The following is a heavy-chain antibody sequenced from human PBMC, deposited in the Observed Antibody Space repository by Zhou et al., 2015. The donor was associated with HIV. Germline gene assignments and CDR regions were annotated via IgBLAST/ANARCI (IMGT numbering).Heavy chain of an antibody. J-gene: IGHJ5*02. D-gene: IGHD4-17*01. V-gene: IGHV3-15*01. CDR1: GFTFSDYY. CDR2: ITSKSDGETT. CDR3: TTAFIDLYGDYTKWFDP. Sequence: VQLVESGGGLVKPGGSLRLSCAASGFTFSDYYMSWIRQAPGKGLEWVGHITSKSDGETTEYAAPVKGRFTISKNDSINTLYLQMNGLKTEDTAVYYCTTAFIDLYGDYTKWFDPWGQGTQVTVSS.